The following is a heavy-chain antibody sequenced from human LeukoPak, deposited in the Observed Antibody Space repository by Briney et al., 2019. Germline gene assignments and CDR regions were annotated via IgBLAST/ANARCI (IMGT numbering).Heavy chain of an antibody. CDR1: GFIFSDYW. CDR3: AREAKVGGALQY. CDR2: INTDGGFT. J-gene: IGHJ4*02. D-gene: IGHD1-26*01. Sequence: GSLRLSCAASGFIFSDYWMHWVRQAPGKGLVWVSRINTDGGFTRYADSVQGRFIISRDTAKNTPFLQMNSLRAEDTAVYYCAREAKVGGALQYWGQGILVTVSS. V-gene: IGHV3-74*01.